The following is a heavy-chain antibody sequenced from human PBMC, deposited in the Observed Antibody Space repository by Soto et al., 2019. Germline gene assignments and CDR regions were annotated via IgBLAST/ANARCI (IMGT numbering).Heavy chain of an antibody. CDR3: ARVRCSSTSCYTDAFDI. CDR2: IKQDGSEK. V-gene: IGHV3-7*01. J-gene: IGHJ3*02. D-gene: IGHD2-2*02. Sequence: GGSLRLSCAASGFTFSGYWMSWVRQAPGKGLEWVANIKQDGSEKYYVDSVKGRFTISRDNAKNSLYLQMNSLRAEDTAVYYCARVRCSSTSCYTDAFDIWGQGTMVTVSS. CDR1: GFTFSGYW.